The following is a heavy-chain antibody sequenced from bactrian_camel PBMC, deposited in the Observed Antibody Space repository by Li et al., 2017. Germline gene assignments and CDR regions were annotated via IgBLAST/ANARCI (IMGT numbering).Heavy chain of an antibody. CDR1: GFTFNSYW. J-gene: IGHJ4*01. Sequence: HVQLVESGGGLVQPGGSLRLSCAASGFTFNSYWMYWVRQAPGKGLEWVSSIADDGAETYYADSVKGRFTISRDNRKNTAYQQMLSLKSEDTALYICASRGDRYGEYVHWGQGTQVTVS. V-gene: IGHV3S6*01. CDR3: ASRGDRYGEYVH. D-gene: IGHD5*01. CDR2: IADDGAET.